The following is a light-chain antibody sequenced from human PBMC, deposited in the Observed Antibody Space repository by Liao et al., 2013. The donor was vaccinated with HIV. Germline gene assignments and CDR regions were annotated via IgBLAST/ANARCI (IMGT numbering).Light chain of an antibody. V-gene: IGLV3-21*01. J-gene: IGLJ1*01. CDR1: NIGSKS. CDR3: QVWDTVSDRGV. CDR2: YDD. Sequence: SYVLTQPPSVSVAPGKTASFTCGGNNIGSKSVHWYQQKPGQAPALVIYYDDDRPSGIPERISGSKSGNTATLTISRVEAGDEADYHCQVWDTVSDRGVFGTGTRVTVL.